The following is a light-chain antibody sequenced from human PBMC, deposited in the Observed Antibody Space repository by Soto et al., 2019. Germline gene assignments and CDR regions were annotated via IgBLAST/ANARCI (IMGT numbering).Light chain of an antibody. CDR2: DVS. CDR3: SSYTSSSTYV. J-gene: IGLJ1*01. CDR1: SSDVGSYYR. V-gene: IGLV2-18*02. Sequence: QSVLTQPPSVSGSPGQSVAISCTGTSSDVGSYYRVPWYQQPPGTAPKLMIYDVSNRPSGVPDRFSGSKSGNTASLTISGLQADDEADYYCSSYTSSSTYVFRTGTKLTVL.